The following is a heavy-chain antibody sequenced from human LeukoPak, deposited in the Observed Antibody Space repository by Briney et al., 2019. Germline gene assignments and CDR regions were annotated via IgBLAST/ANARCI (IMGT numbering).Heavy chain of an antibody. J-gene: IGHJ4*02. Sequence: GRSLRLSCAASGFTFSTYGMHWVRQAPGKGLEWVALIWYDGSNKYYADSVKDRFTISRDNYKSTLYLQMNSLRAEDTAVYYCARDQGCTSTDCYSLFFHYWGQGTLVTVSS. V-gene: IGHV3-33*01. D-gene: IGHD2-2*01. CDR3: ARDQGCTSTDCYSLFFHY. CDR1: GFTFSTYG. CDR2: IWYDGSNK.